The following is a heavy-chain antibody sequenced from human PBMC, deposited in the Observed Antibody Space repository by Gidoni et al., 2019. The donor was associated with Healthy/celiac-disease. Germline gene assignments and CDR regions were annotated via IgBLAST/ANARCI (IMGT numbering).Heavy chain of an antibody. D-gene: IGHD6-25*01. CDR2: ISGSGGST. CDR1: GFPFSSYA. V-gene: IGHV3-23*01. Sequence: EVQLLESGGGLVQPGGSLRLSCAASGFPFSSYAMSWVRQAPGKGLEWVSAISGSGGSTYYADSVKGRFTISRDNSKNTLYLQMNSLRAEDTAVYYCANGTGAARTNWFDPWGQGTLVTVSS. J-gene: IGHJ5*02. CDR3: ANGTGAARTNWFDP.